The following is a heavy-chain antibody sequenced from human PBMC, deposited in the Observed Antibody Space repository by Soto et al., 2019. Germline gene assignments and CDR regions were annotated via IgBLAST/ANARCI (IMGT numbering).Heavy chain of an antibody. Sequence: ASVNVSCKASGYTFTGYYMHWVRQAPGQGLEWMGWINPNSGGTNYAQKFQGWVTMTRDTSISTAYMELSRLRSDDTAVYYCARDSGDYYYYFDYWGQGTLVTVSS. CDR1: GYTFTGYY. V-gene: IGHV1-2*04. CDR3: ARDSGDYYYYFDY. J-gene: IGHJ4*02. D-gene: IGHD2-21*02. CDR2: INPNSGGT.